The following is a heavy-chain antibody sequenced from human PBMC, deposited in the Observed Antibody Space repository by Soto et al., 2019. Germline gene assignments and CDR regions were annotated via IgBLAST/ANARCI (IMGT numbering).Heavy chain of an antibody. CDR1: GLSFSRNS. CDR2: ISSGSAYI. D-gene: IGHD3-16*01. J-gene: IGHJ4*02. Sequence: LRLSCVVSGLSFSRNSMHWVRQAPGKGLEWVSSISSGSAYIFYADSVKGRFTISRDNAKNSLYLQMNSLTAEDTVVYYCARDTLRGDFDYWGQGKLVTVSS. V-gene: IGHV3-21*01. CDR3: ARDTLRGDFDY.